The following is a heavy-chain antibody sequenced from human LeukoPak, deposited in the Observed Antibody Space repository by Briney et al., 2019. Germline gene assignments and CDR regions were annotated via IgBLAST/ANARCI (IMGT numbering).Heavy chain of an antibody. Sequence: GGSLRLSCAASRFSFSGYGMHWVRQAPGKGLEGVAFIRYDGSNEYYADSVKGRFTISRDKSKNTLSLQMNGLRVEDTAVYYCAKVMPPGRIRFYSYYMDVWGKGTTVTVS. CDR3: AKVMPPGRIRFYSYYMDV. J-gene: IGHJ6*03. CDR1: RFSFSGYG. D-gene: IGHD2-15*01. V-gene: IGHV3-30*02. CDR2: IRYDGSNE.